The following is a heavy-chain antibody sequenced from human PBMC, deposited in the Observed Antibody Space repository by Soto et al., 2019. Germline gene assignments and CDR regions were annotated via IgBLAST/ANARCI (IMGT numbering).Heavy chain of an antibody. CDR2: ISYDGSNK. CDR3: ARALVPAAPGDY. D-gene: IGHD2-2*01. CDR1: GFTFSSYA. V-gene: IGHV3-30-3*01. J-gene: IGHJ4*02. Sequence: QVQLVESGGGVVQPGRSLRLSCAASGFTFSSYAMHWVRQAPGKGLEWVAVISYDGSNKYYADSVKGRFTISRDNSKNTLYLQMSGLRAEDTAVYYCARALVPAAPGDYWGQGTLVTVSS.